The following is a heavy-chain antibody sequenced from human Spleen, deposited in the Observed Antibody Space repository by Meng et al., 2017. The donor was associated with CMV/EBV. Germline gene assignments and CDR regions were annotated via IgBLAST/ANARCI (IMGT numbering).Heavy chain of an antibody. Sequence: GESLKISCAASGFSFSTYWMNWVRQAPGQGLEWVANIKQDGSEEYYVDSVKGRFTISRDNAKNSLYLQMNSLRAEDTAVFYCARAQTFYDFWSGHSHYFDYWGQGTLVTVSS. D-gene: IGHD3-3*01. V-gene: IGHV3-7*01. CDR3: ARAQTFYDFWSGHSHYFDY. J-gene: IGHJ4*02. CDR1: GFSFSTYW. CDR2: IKQDGSEE.